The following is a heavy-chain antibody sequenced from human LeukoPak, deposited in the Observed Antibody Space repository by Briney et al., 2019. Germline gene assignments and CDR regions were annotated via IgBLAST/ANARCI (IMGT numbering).Heavy chain of an antibody. J-gene: IGHJ3*02. CDR1: GYSISSGFY. D-gene: IGHD3-22*01. CDR3: ARANYYDTSGYSRGAFDI. V-gene: IGHV4-38-2*02. Sequence: SETLSLTCSVSGYSISSGFYWGCIRQPPGKGLEWIGSIFHSGSTYYNPSLKSRLTISVDTSKNQFSLKLSSVTAADTAVYYCARANYYDTSGYSRGAFDIWGQGTMVTVSS. CDR2: IFHSGST.